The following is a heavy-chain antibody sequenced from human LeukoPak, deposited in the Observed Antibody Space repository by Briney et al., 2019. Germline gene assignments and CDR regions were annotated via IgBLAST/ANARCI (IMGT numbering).Heavy chain of an antibody. Sequence: GGSLRLSCAVSGFIFDDYAMHWVRQAPGKGLEWVSGITWGRDNLAYAASVKGRFTISRDNSKNTLYLQMNSLRAEDTAVYYCAKEGSSSSGYYYYYMDVWGKGTTVTVSS. D-gene: IGHD6-6*01. J-gene: IGHJ6*03. CDR2: ITWGRDNL. V-gene: IGHV3-9*01. CDR1: GFIFDDYA. CDR3: AKEGSSSSGYYYYYMDV.